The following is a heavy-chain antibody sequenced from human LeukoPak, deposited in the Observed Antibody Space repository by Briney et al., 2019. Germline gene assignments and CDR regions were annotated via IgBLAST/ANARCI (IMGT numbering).Heavy chain of an antibody. J-gene: IGHJ6*03. CDR1: GFTFSSYG. Sequence: PGGSLRLSCAASGFTFSSYGMHWVRQAPGKGLEWVAVIWYDGSNKYYADSVKGRFTISRDNSKNTLYLQTNSLRAEDTAVYYCARGRRYCSSTSCYAYYYYYMDVWGKGTTVTVSS. V-gene: IGHV3-33*01. D-gene: IGHD2-2*01. CDR3: ARGRRYCSSTSCYAYYYYYMDV. CDR2: IWYDGSNK.